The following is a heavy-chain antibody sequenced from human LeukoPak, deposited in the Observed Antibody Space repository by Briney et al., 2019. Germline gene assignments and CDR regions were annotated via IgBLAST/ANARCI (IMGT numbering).Heavy chain of an antibody. CDR3: ARELPPSYIEGGYSSSPFFDY. Sequence: GGSLRLSCAASGFTFSSSAMSWVRQAPGKGLEWVSSISGSGSGGSTYYADSVKGRFTISRDNSKNTLYLQMNSLRAEDTAVYYCARELPPSYIEGGYSSSPFFDYWGQGTLVTVSS. J-gene: IGHJ4*02. V-gene: IGHV3-23*01. CDR1: GFTFSSSA. D-gene: IGHD6-13*01. CDR2: ISGSGSGGST.